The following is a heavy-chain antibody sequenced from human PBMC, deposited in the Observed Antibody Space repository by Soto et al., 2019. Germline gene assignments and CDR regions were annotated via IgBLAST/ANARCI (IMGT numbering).Heavy chain of an antibody. CDR3: ARHTQDGYSYGYNWFDP. CDR2: IYYSGST. J-gene: IGHJ5*02. Sequence: SETLSLTSTFSGVSISSGGDYLSWIRQHPGKGLEWIGYIYYSGSTYYNPSLKSRVTISVDTSKNQFSLKLSSVTAADTAVYYCARHTQDGYSYGYNWFDPWGQGTLVTVS. CDR1: GVSISSGGDY. D-gene: IGHD5-18*01. V-gene: IGHV4-31*03.